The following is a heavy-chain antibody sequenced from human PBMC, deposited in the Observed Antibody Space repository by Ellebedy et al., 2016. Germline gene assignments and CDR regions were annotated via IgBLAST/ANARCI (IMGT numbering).Heavy chain of an antibody. V-gene: IGHV3-23*01. Sequence: GGSLRLSCAASGFTFSSYAMNWVRQAPGTGLEYLSTISGSGGATYYADSVKGRFTISRDNAKNTLYLQMYNLRAEDTAIYYCARCDSSTSCHGLRFAYWGPGTLVTVSS. CDR1: GFTFSSYA. D-gene: IGHD2-2*01. CDR2: ISGSGGAT. CDR3: ARCDSSTSCHGLRFAY. J-gene: IGHJ4*02.